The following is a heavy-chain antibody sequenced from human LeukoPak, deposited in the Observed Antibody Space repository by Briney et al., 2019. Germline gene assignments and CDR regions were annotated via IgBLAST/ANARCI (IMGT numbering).Heavy chain of an antibody. CDR2: TYYSGST. CDR1: GGSISNYY. CDR3: ATQGAQIMDTRHFDN. V-gene: IGHV4-59*08. J-gene: IGHJ4*02. D-gene: IGHD5-12*01. Sequence: PSETPSLTCTVSGGSISNYYWTWIRQPPGKGLEWIGYTYYSGSTNYNPSLKSRATISVDTSKNQFSLKLSSVTAADTAVYYCATQGAQIMDTRHFDNWGQGTLVTVSS.